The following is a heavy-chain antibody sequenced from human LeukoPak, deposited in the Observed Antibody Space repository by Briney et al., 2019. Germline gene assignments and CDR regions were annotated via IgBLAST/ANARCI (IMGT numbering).Heavy chain of an antibody. CDR1: GFTFSSYW. CDR2: ISSSSSTI. Sequence: PGGSLRLSCAASGFTFSSYWMNWVRQAPGKGLEWISYISSSSSTINYADSVKGRFTISRDNAKNSVYLQMNSLRAEDTAVYYCANAGFAYWGQGTLVTVSS. V-gene: IGHV3-48*01. CDR3: ANAGFAY. J-gene: IGHJ4*02.